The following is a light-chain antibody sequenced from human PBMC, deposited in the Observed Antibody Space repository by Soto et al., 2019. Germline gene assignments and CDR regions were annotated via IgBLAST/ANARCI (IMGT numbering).Light chain of an antibody. CDR2: EVT. CDR3: SSYAARRVV. CDR1: NSDVGGYNY. Sequence: QSVLTQPPSASGSPGQSVTISCTGSNSDVGGYNYVSWYQQHPGKAPKLMIYEVTKRPSGVPDRFSGSKSGNTASLTVSGLQAEDEADYYCSSYAARRVVFGGGTKLTVL. J-gene: IGLJ2*01. V-gene: IGLV2-8*01.